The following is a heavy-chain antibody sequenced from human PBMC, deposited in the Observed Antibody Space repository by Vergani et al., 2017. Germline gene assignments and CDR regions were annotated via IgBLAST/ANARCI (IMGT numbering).Heavy chain of an antibody. CDR1: GGSISSGSYY. J-gene: IGHJ6*02. CDR3: ARAYCGGDCYAPYYYYGMDV. Sequence: QVQLQESGPGLVKPSQTLSLTCTVSGGSISSGSYYWSWIRQPAGKGLEWIGRIYTSGSTNYNPSLKSRVTISVDKSKNQFSLKLSSVTAADTAVYYCARAYCGGDCYAPYYYYGMDVWGQGTTVTVSS. V-gene: IGHV4-61*02. CDR2: IYTSGST. D-gene: IGHD2-21*02.